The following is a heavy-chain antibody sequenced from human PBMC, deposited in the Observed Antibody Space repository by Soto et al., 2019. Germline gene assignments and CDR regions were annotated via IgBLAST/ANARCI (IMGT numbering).Heavy chain of an antibody. J-gene: IGHJ4*02. Sequence: ASVKVSCKASGCIFSCYTIIWVQQAPGQGLEWMGRIIPILGVANYAQMFQGRVTIIADKSTSTAYMELSSLRSEDTAVYYCASSEAVAGTRAKEPDYWGQGTLVTVSS. V-gene: IGHV1-69*02. CDR3: ASSEAVAGTRAKEPDY. CDR2: IIPILGVA. CDR1: GCIFSCYT. D-gene: IGHD6-19*01.